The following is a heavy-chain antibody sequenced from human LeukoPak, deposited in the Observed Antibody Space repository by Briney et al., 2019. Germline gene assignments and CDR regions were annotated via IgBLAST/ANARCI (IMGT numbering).Heavy chain of an antibody. J-gene: IGHJ4*02. V-gene: IGHV3-48*01. CDR3: ASRPTPRYCSSTSCYTVDY. CDR1: GFTFSSYS. D-gene: IGHD2-2*02. CDR2: ISCSSSTI. Sequence: GGSLRLSCAASGFTFSSYSMNWVRQAPGKGLEWVSYISCSSSTIYYADSVKGRFTISRDNAKNSLYLQMNSLRAEDTAVYYCASRPTPRYCSSTSCYTVDYWGQGTLVTVSS.